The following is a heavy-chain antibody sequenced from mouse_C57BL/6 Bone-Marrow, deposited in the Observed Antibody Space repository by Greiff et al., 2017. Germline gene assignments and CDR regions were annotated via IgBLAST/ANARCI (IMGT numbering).Heavy chain of an antibody. D-gene: IGHD2-3*01. V-gene: IGHV1-5*01. Sequence: EVQLVESGTVLARPGASVKMSCKTSGYTFTSYWMHWVKQRPGQGLEWIGAIYPGNSDTSYNQKFKGKAKLTAVTSASTAYMELSSLTNEDSAVYYCTRSDGYCGVYAMDYWGQGTSVTVSS. CDR2: IYPGNSDT. CDR1: GYTFTSYW. CDR3: TRSDGYCGVYAMDY. J-gene: IGHJ4*01.